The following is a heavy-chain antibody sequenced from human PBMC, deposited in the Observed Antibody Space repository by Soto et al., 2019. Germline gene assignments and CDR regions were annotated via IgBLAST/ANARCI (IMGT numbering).Heavy chain of an antibody. V-gene: IGHV3-30*03. D-gene: IGHD2-21*02. CDR2: ISYDGANK. Sequence: QLVESGGGVVQPGGSLRLSCTASGFTLDNYGMHWVRQAPGKGLQWVAYISYDGANKYYSDSVRGRFTISRDNSKNPLYLQMNSLRGDDAARYYCASGTAFNHWGQGTLVTVSS. CDR1: GFTLDNYG. CDR3: ASGTAFNH. J-gene: IGHJ4*02.